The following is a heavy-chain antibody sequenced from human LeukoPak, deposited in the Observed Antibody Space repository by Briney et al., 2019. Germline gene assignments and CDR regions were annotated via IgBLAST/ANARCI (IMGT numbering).Heavy chain of an antibody. Sequence: GGSLRLSCAASGFNVSRYSMTWVRQAPGKGLEWVSSISSSSRYIYYVDSVKGRFTISRDNAKNSLYLQMNSLRAEDTAVYYCARADGGGNLIWFDYWGQGTLVTVSS. CDR2: ISSSSRYI. V-gene: IGHV3-21*01. D-gene: IGHD3-16*01. CDR1: GFNVSRYS. CDR3: ARADGGGNLIWFDY. J-gene: IGHJ4*02.